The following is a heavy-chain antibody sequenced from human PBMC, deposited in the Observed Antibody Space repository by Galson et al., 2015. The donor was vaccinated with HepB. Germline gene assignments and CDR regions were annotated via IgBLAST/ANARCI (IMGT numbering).Heavy chain of an antibody. D-gene: IGHD3-22*01. J-gene: IGHJ4*02. CDR3: ARDLPKYYDSSGYDFDY. Sequence: SVKVSCKASGGTFSSYTISWVRQAPGQGLEWMGRIIPILGIANYAQKFQGRVTITADKPTSTAYMELSSLRSEDTAVYYCARDLPKYYDSSGYDFDYWGQGTLVTVSS. CDR1: GGTFSSYT. V-gene: IGHV1-69*04. CDR2: IIPILGIA.